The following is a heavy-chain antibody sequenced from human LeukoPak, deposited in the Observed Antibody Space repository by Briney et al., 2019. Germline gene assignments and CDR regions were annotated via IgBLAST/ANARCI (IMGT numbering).Heavy chain of an antibody. D-gene: IGHD3-3*01. CDR2: ISGSGGST. J-gene: IGHJ4*02. CDR3: AKVGDFWSGYYSDY. Sequence: GGSLRLSCAASGFTFSSYEMNWVRQAPGKGLEWVSAISGSGGSTYYADSVKGRFTISRDNSKNTLYLQMNSLRAEDTAVYYCAKVGDFWSGYYSDYWGQGTLVTVSS. V-gene: IGHV3-23*01. CDR1: GFTFSSYE.